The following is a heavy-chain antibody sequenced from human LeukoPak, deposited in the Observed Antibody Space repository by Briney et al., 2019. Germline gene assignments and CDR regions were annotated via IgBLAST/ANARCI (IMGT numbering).Heavy chain of an antibody. J-gene: IGHJ4*02. Sequence: GGSLRLSCAASGFPFNNYNMNWIRQAPGKGLEWVAYISSDSRNTIYYADSVKGRFTISRDTAKNSVYLQMSSLRDDDTAVYYCARGTFDYVADFWGQGTPVTVSS. D-gene: IGHD3-16*01. CDR2: ISSDSRNTI. CDR1: GFPFNNYN. V-gene: IGHV3-48*02. CDR3: ARGTFDYVADF.